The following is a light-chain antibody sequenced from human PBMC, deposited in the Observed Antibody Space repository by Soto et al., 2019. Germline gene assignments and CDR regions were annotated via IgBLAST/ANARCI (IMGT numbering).Light chain of an antibody. CDR3: GAWDNNLSAYV. CDR2: ENT. J-gene: IGLJ1*01. V-gene: IGLV1-51*02. Sequence: QSVLTQPPSVSAAPGQKVTISCSGRNSNIGNNSVSWYQQFPGTAPKLLIYENTKRPSGIPDRFSGSKSGTSATLEITGLQTGDEADYCCGAWDNNLSAYVFGPWTKLTVL. CDR1: NSNIGNNS.